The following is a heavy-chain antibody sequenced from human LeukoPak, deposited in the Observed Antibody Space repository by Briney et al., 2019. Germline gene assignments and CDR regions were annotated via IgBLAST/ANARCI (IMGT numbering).Heavy chain of an antibody. CDR2: IRYDGSNK. D-gene: IGHD3-10*01. CDR1: GFTFSSYG. CDR3: AKASDYYGSGRGNHYCYYGMDV. V-gene: IGHV3-30*02. J-gene: IGHJ6*02. Sequence: GGSLRLSCAASGFTFSSYGMHWVRQAPGKGLEWVAFIRYDGSNKYYADSVKGRFTISRDNSKNTLYLQMNSLRAEDTAVYYCAKASDYYGSGRGNHYCYYGMDVWGQGTTVTVSS.